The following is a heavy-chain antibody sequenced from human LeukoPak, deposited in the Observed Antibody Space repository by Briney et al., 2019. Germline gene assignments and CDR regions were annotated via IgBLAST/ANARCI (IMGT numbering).Heavy chain of an antibody. CDR1: GFTFSTYA. D-gene: IGHD4-17*01. CDR2: ISGGGGGI. V-gene: IGHV3-23*01. Sequence: GSLRLSCAASGFTFSTYAMTWVRQAPGKGLEWVSVISGGGGGIYYAESVKSRFTISRDNSKDTLYLQMNSLRAEDTAVYYCAKSPYGDYYYYGMDVWGQGTTVTVSS. J-gene: IGHJ6*02. CDR3: AKSPYGDYYYYGMDV.